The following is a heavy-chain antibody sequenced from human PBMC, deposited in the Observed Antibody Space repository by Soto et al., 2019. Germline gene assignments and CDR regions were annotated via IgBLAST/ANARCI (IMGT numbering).Heavy chain of an antibody. CDR1: GFPFSSYA. Sequence: PGGSLRLSCAASGFPFSSYAMSWVRHAPDKGLEWVSAIDFTGAGTYYADSVKGRFTISRDNSKNTLYLQMSSLRAEDTAVYFCARRFSSSSFYFDYWGQGTLVTVS. J-gene: IGHJ4*02. V-gene: IGHV3-23*01. D-gene: IGHD6-6*01. CDR2: IDFTGAGT. CDR3: ARRFSSSSFYFDY.